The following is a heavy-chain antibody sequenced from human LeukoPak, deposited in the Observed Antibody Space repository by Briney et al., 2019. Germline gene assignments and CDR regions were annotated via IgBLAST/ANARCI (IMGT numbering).Heavy chain of an antibody. CDR3: ARGGNYWPQWWFDP. D-gene: IGHD1-26*01. J-gene: IGHJ5*02. CDR1: GGSISSGSYY. CDR2: IYYSGST. V-gene: IGHV4-61*01. Sequence: PSQTLSLTCTVSGGSISSGSYYWSWIRQPPGKGLEWIGYIYYSGSTNYNPSLKSRVTISVDTSKNQFSLKLSSVTAADTAVYYCARGGNYWPQWWFDPWGRGTLVSVSS.